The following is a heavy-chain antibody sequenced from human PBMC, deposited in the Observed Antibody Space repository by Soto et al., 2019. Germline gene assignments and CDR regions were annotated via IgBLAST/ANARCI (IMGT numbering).Heavy chain of an antibody. CDR1: GGSISSSTYY. J-gene: IGHJ5*02. V-gene: IGHV4-39*01. Sequence: SETLSLTSTVSGGSISSSTYYWDWIRQPPGKGLEWIGAMYYTGNKNYNPSLESRVTMSVDTSKNQFSLKLSSVTPTDTAVYYCARRSSSSLGSLFDPWGRGILVTVSS. CDR3: ARRSSSSLGSLFDP. CDR2: MYYTGNK. D-gene: IGHD6-6*01.